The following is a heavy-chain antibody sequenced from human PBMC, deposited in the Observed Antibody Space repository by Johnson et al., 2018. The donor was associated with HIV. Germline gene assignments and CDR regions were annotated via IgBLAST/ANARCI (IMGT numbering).Heavy chain of an antibody. CDR2: IKQDGSEK. V-gene: IGHV3-7*01. Sequence: SWVRQAPGKGLEWVANIKQDGSEKYYVDSVKGRFTISRDNAKNSVYLQMNSLRAEDTAVYYCAREATYYDYVWGSYAFDIWGQGTMVTVSS. CDR3: AREATYYDYVWGSYAFDI. D-gene: IGHD3-16*01. J-gene: IGHJ3*02.